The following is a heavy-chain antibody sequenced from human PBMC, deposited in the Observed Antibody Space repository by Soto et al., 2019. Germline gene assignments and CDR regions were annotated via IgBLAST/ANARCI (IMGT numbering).Heavy chain of an antibody. CDR1: GFTFSSYS. Sequence: EVQLVESGGGLVQPGGSLRLSCAASGFTFSSYSMNWVRQAPGKGLEWVSYISSSSSTIYYADSVKGRFTISRDNAKNSLYLQMNSLRDEDTAVYYCARESLYYYDSSGQPYYYFDYWGQGTLVTVSS. J-gene: IGHJ4*02. CDR3: ARESLYYYDSSGQPYYYFDY. D-gene: IGHD3-22*01. CDR2: ISSSSSTI. V-gene: IGHV3-48*02.